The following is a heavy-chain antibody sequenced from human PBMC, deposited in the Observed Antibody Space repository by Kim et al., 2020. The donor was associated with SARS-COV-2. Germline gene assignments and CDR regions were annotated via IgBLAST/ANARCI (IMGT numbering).Heavy chain of an antibody. V-gene: IGHV5-10-1*01. CDR2: IDPSDSYT. J-gene: IGHJ6*02. CDR3: ARPLTVTTTYYYYYGMDV. CDR1: GYSFTSYW. Sequence: GESLKISCRGSGYSFTSYWISWVRQMPGKGLEWMGRIDPSDSYTNYSPSFQGHVTISADKSISTAYLQWSSLKASDTAMYYCARPLTVTTTYYYYYGMDVWGQGTTVTVSS. D-gene: IGHD4-17*01.